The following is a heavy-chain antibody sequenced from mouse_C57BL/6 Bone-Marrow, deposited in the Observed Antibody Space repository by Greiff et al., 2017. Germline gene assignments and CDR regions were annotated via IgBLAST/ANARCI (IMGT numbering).Heavy chain of an antibody. CDR3: TIGGPYVYDLDY. V-gene: IGHV14-1*01. J-gene: IGHJ2*01. CDR1: GFNIKDYY. CDR2: IDPEDGDT. Sequence: VQLQQSGAELVRPGASVKLSCTASGFNIKDYYMHWVKQRPEQGLEWIGRIDPEDGDTEYAPKFQGKATMTADTSSNTAYLQLRSLTSEDTAVYYCTIGGPYVYDLDYWGQGTTLTVSS. D-gene: IGHD2-2*01.